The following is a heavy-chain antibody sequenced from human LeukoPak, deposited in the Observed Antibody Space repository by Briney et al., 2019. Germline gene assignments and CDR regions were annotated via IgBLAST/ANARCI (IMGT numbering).Heavy chain of an antibody. Sequence: GGSLRLSCAASGFTFSSYAMSWVRQAPGKGLEWVSYISSSGSTIYYADSVKGRFTISRDNAKNSLYLQMNSLRAEDTAVYYCARDSISISLNAWGQGTLVTVSS. CDR3: ARDSISISLNA. V-gene: IGHV3-48*04. CDR2: ISSSGSTI. J-gene: IGHJ4*02. CDR1: GFTFSSYA.